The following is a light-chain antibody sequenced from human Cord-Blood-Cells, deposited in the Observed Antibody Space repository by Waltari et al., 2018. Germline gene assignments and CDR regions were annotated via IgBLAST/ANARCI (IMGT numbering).Light chain of an antibody. V-gene: IGKV3-11*01. Sequence: EIVLTQSPATLSLSPGERATLSCSASQRVSSYLAWYQQQHGQAPRLLIYDAANRATGIPARFSGSGSVTDFTLTISSLEPEYFAVYYCQQRSNWPLTFGPGTKVDIK. CDR2: DAA. J-gene: IGKJ3*01. CDR3: QQRSNWPLT. CDR1: QRVSSY.